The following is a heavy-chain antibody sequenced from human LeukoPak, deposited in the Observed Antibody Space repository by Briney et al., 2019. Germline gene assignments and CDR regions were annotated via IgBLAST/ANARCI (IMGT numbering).Heavy chain of an antibody. CDR2: IYYSGST. CDR3: ARMDDYFGSGNYYNVINYYYMDV. Sequence: SETLSLTCTVSGGSISSSSYYWGWIRQPPGKGLEWIGSIYYSGSTYYNPSLKSRVTISVDTSKNQFSLRLTSVTAADTAVYYCARMDDYFGSGNYYNVINYYYMDVWGKGTTVTVS. D-gene: IGHD3-10*01. J-gene: IGHJ6*03. CDR1: GGSISSSSYY. V-gene: IGHV4-39*01.